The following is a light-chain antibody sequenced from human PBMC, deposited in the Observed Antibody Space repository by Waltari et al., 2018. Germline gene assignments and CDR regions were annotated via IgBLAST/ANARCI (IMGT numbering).Light chain of an antibody. Sequence: QSALTQPASVSGSPGQSITISCTGTSSDVGGYDFVSWYQQHPGKAPKLIIYKVSNRPSGFSHRFFGSKSGSTASLTISGLQAEDEADYYCSSYTSGSIVVFGTGTKVTVL. CDR1: SSDVGGYDF. CDR3: SSYTSGSIVV. J-gene: IGLJ1*01. V-gene: IGLV2-14*01. CDR2: KVS.